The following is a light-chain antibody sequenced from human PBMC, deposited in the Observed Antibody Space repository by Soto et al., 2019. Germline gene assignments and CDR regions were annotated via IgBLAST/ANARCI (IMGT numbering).Light chain of an antibody. J-gene: IGLJ3*02. CDR3: LVHMGRGIWV. V-gene: IGLV8-61*01. CDR1: SGSVSTSYY. CDR2: STK. Sequence: QAVVTQEPSFSVSPGGTVTLTCGLSSGSVSTSYYPSWYQQTPAQAPRTLIYSTKIRSSGVPDRFSGSILGNKAALTVTGAQTDDESDYCFLVHMGRGIWVFGGGTKVTVL.